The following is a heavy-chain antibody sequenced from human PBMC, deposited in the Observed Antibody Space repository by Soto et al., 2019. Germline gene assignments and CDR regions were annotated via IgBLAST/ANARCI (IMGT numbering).Heavy chain of an antibody. Sequence: EVQLLEAGGGLIQPGGSLRLSCAASGFSFSSHALTWVRQAPGRGLEWVSVIGSLITSTFYADSFRGRFTISRDNSKNTVYLHMNNLRAEDTAIYYFSRGLWFGNRNYFDFWGQGTLVTVSS. V-gene: IGHV3-23*01. CDR2: IGSLITST. D-gene: IGHD3-10*01. CDR1: GFSFSSHA. J-gene: IGHJ4*02. CDR3: SRGLWFGNRNYFDF.